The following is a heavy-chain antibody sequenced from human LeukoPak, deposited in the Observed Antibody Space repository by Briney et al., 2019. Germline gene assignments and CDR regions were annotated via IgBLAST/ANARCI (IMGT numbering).Heavy chain of an antibody. CDR1: GFTVSSNY. J-gene: IGHJ4*02. V-gene: IGHV3-53*01. Sequence: GDSLRLSCAASGFTVSSNYMSRVRQAPGKGLEWVSVIYSGGSTYYADSVKGRFTISRDNSKNTLYLQMNSLRAEDTAVYYCARGMGSGWYFDYWGQGTLVTVSS. CDR2: IYSGGST. CDR3: ARGMGSGWYFDY. D-gene: IGHD6-19*01.